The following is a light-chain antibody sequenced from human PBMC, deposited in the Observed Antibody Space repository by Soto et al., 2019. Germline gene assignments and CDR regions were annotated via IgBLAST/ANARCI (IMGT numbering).Light chain of an antibody. CDR2: ATS. CDR3: QQSYGIPPFT. Sequence: DIQMTQSPSSLSASVGDSVSITCRTSQSVSRSVNWCQQKAGTAPKLLIYATSKLQSGVPSRFSGSGSGTDFTLSISSLQPEDVATYYCQQSYGIPPFTFGPGTKVDIK. V-gene: IGKV1-39*01. J-gene: IGKJ3*01. CDR1: QSVSRS.